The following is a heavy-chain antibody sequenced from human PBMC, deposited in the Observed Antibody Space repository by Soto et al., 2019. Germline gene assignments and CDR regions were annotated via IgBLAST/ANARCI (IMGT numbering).Heavy chain of an antibody. CDR1: GYTFTSYA. D-gene: IGHD3-22*01. CDR3: AGSGSGYYYNWFDP. CDR2: INAGNGNT. Sequence: GASVKVSCKASGYTFTSYAMHWVRQAPGQRLEWMGWINAGNGNTKYSQKFQGRVTITRDTSASTAYMELSSLRSEDTAVYYCAGSGSGYYYNWFDPWGQGTLVTVSS. J-gene: IGHJ5*02. V-gene: IGHV1-3*01.